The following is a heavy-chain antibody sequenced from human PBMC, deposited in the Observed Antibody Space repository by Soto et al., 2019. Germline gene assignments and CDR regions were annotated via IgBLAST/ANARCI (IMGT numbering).Heavy chain of an antibody. Sequence: LRLSCAASGFTFSSYAMSWVRQAPGKGLEWVSAISGSGGSTYYADSVKGRFTISRDNSKNTLYLQMNSLRAEDTAVYYCAKGITMIVVVYLDYWGQGTLVTVSS. D-gene: IGHD3-22*01. CDR1: GFTFSSYA. CDR2: ISGSGGST. V-gene: IGHV3-23*01. CDR3: AKGITMIVVVYLDY. J-gene: IGHJ4*02.